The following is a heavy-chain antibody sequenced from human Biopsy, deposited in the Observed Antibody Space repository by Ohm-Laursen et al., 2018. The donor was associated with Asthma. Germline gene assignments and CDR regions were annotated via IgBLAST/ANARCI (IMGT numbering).Heavy chain of an antibody. CDR2: SNQGGSP. D-gene: IGHD3-3*01. J-gene: IGHJ6*02. CDR1: RGSLRVYV. V-gene: IGHV4-34*01. Sequence: TLFLTCGVYRGSLRVYVWSWIRQPPGKGLEWIGESNQGGSPTFNPSLKSRVTISRDTSKNQLSLKLRSVTAADTAVYYCASGPEWYGLDVWGQGTTVTVSS. CDR3: ASGPEWYGLDV.